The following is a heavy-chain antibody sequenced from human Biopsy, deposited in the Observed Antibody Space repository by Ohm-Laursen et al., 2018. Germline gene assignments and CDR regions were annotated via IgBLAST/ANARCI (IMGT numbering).Heavy chain of an antibody. Sequence: SLRLSCVASGFVVSGTQMSWVRQAPRKGLEWVSVIYSGDSTYYADSVKVRFTISRDESKNTLYLQMNRLRAEDTAVYHCARATYSSGHKIDSWGQGTLVTVSS. CDR3: ARATYSSGHKIDS. CDR2: IYSGDST. J-gene: IGHJ4*02. V-gene: IGHV3-53*01. D-gene: IGHD6-25*01. CDR1: GFVVSGTQ.